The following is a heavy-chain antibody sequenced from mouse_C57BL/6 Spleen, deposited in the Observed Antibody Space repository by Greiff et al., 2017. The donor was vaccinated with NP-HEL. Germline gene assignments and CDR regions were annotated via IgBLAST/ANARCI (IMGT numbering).Heavy chain of an antibody. J-gene: IGHJ3*01. CDR3: ARSHYYGSSYGFAY. V-gene: IGHV1-80*01. CDR2: IYPGDGDT. D-gene: IGHD1-1*01. Sequence: VQGVESGAELVKPGASVKISCKASGYAFSSYWMNWVKQRPGKGLEWIGQIYPGDGDTNYNGKFKGKATLTADKSSSTAYMQLSSLTSEDSAVYFCARSHYYGSSYGFAYWGQRTLVTVSA. CDR1: GYAFSSYW.